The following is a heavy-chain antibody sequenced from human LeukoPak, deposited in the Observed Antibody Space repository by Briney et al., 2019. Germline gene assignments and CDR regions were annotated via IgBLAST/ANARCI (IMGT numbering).Heavy chain of an antibody. J-gene: IGHJ4*02. D-gene: IGHD1-1*01. CDR1: GFIFSNFN. CDR3: ARVSTGPV. CDR2: ISSTGNCI. Sequence: GGSLRVSCVGSGFIFSNFNMNWVRQAPGKGLERVSSISSTGNCIHYADSVKGRFTISRDNAQKSLYLQMNSLRVEDSAVYYCARVSTGPVWGQGTLVTVSS. V-gene: IGHV3-21*01.